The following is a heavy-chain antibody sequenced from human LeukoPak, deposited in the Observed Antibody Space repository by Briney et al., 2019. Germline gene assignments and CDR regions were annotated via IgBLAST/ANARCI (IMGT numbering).Heavy chain of an antibody. J-gene: IGHJ4*02. CDR1: GYTFTNSH. D-gene: IGHD6-25*01. V-gene: IGHV1-8*03. CDR2: MNPNNGDS. Sequence: ASVTVSCKASGYTFTNSHINWVPQATGQGLEWMGWMNPNNGDSGYAQKFQGRVTITRDTSISTSYMELRSLRSDDTAVYFCARTTSCTASGYDYWGQGTLVTVSS. CDR3: ARTTSCTASGYDY.